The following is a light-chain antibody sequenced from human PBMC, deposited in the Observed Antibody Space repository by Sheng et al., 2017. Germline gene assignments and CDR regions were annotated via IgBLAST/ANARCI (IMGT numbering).Light chain of an antibody. CDR3: QHYNNWPRT. J-gene: IGKJ1*01. V-gene: IGKV3-15*01. CDR2: DVS. CDR1: QSVSRN. Sequence: EIVLTQSPVTLSVSPGERATLSCGASQSVSRNLAWFQQKPGQAPRLLIYDVSTRATGFPTRFSGSGSGTEFTLTISSVQSEDFAVYYCQHYNNWPRTFGQGTKVEIK.